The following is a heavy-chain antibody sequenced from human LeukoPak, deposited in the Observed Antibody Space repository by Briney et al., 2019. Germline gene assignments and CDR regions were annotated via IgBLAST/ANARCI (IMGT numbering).Heavy chain of an antibody. CDR3: ARDQRVVPAAIIFYYYGMDV. CDR1: GFAFSVYA. D-gene: IGHD2-2*01. V-gene: IGHV3-23*01. Sequence: GGSLRLSCTASGFAFSVYAMSWLRQPPGKGLEWVSTINANSGTTSYADSVKGRFTISRDNAKNSLYLQMNSLRAEDTAVYYCARDQRVVPAAIIFYYYGMDVWGQGTTVTVSS. J-gene: IGHJ6*02. CDR2: INANSGTT.